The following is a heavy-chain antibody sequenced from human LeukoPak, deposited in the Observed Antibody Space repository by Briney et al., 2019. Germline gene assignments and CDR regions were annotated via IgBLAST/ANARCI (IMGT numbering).Heavy chain of an antibody. J-gene: IGHJ4*02. CDR2: IIPIFGTA. Sequence: ASVKVSCKASGGTFSSYAISWVRQAPGQGLEWMGGIIPIFGTANYAQKFQGRVTITTDESTSTAYMELSSLRSEDTAVYYCARATNHYYDSSGYYPFGYWGQGTLVTVSS. CDR1: GGTFSSYA. V-gene: IGHV1-69*05. CDR3: ARATNHYYDSSGYYPFGY. D-gene: IGHD3-22*01.